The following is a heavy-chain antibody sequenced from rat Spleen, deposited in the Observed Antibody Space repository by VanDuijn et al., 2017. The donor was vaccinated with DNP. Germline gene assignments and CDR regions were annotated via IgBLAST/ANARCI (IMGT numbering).Heavy chain of an antibody. CDR1: GFSFNDYW. V-gene: IGHV5-31*01. D-gene: IGHD5-1*01. Sequence: EVLVVDSGGDLVQPGGSLKLSCVASGFSFNDYWMTWIRQVPGKGLEWIAAITSSGGSTYYPDSVKGRFTISRDNAKNTLYLQMNSLRSEDMATYYCARGSGTYYWYFDFWGPGTMVTVSS. CDR3: ARGSGTYYWYFDF. J-gene: IGHJ1*01. CDR2: ITSSGGST.